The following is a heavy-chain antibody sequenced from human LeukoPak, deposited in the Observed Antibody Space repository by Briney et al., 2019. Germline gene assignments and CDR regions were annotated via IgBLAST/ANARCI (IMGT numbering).Heavy chain of an antibody. CDR3: VRGWLRSSVDF. J-gene: IGHJ4*02. V-gene: IGHV4-34*01. CDR2: INHSGST. CDR1: GGSFSGYS. Sequence: PSETLSLTCAVYGGSFSGYSWSWIRQTPGKGLEWIGEINHSGSTNYNPSLKSRVTISVDTSKNQFSLKLSSMTAADTAVYYCVRGWLRSSVDFWGQGTLVTVSS. D-gene: IGHD5-12*01.